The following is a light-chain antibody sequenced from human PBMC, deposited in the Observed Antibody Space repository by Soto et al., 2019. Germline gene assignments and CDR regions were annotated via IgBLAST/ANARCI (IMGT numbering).Light chain of an antibody. Sequence: EIVMTQSPATLSVSPGERATLSCRASQSVSSNLAWYQQKPGQAPRLLIYGASTRATGIPARVSGSGSGTEITLTISSLPSEDFAVYYCQQYNNWPFTCGPGTKVDIK. CDR1: QSVSSN. CDR2: GAS. J-gene: IGKJ3*01. CDR3: QQYNNWPFT. V-gene: IGKV3-15*01.